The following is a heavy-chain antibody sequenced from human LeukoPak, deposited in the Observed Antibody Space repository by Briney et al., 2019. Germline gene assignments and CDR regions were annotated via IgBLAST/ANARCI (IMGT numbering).Heavy chain of an antibody. V-gene: IGHV3-23*01. J-gene: IGHJ3*02. CDR1: GFTFSSYA. Sequence: PGGSLRLFCAASGFTFSSYAMRWVRQAPGKGLEWVSAISGSGGSTYYADSVKGRFTISRDNSKNTLYLQMNSLRAEDTAVYYCVQEGPRGLAFDIWGQGTKVTVSS. CDR3: VQEGPRGLAFDI. CDR2: ISGSGGST.